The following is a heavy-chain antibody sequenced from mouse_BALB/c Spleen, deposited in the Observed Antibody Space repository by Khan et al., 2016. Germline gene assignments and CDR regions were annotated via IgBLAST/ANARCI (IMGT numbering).Heavy chain of an antibody. CDR3: ASSLLYYGSSYDAMDY. J-gene: IGHJ4*01. V-gene: IGHV14-3*02. D-gene: IGHD1-1*01. CDR1: GFNIKDTY. CDR2: IDPANGNT. Sequence: VQLQQSGAELVKPGASVKLSCTASGFNIKDTYMHWVKQRPEQGLEWIGRIDPANGNTKYDPKFQGKATITADTSSNTAYLQLSSLTSEDTAVYYCASSLLYYGSSYDAMDYWGQGTSVTVSS.